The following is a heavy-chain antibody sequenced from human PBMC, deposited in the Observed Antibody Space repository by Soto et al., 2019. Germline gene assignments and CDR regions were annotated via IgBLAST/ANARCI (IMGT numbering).Heavy chain of an antibody. CDR2: IYYSGST. CDR1: GGSISSSSYY. D-gene: IGHD3-10*01. CDR3: ASYYYGSGSYYKDNWFDP. V-gene: IGHV4-39*01. Sequence: SETLSLTCTVSGGSISSSSYYWGWIRQPPGKGLEWIGSIYYSGSTYYNPSLKSRVTISVDTSKNQFSLKLSSVTAADTAVYYCASYYYGSGSYYKDNWFDPWGQGTLVTVSS. J-gene: IGHJ5*02.